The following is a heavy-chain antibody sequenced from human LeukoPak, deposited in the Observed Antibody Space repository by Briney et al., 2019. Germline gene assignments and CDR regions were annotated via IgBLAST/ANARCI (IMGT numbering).Heavy chain of an antibody. V-gene: IGHV4-34*01. Sequence: SETLSLTCAVYGGSFSGYYWSWIRQPPGKGLEWIGEINHSGSTNYNPSLKSRVTISVDTSKNQFSLKLSSVTAADTAVYYCARGLYVPPPYYYYYYMDVWGKGTTVTVSS. D-gene: IGHD2/OR15-2a*01. CDR2: INHSGST. J-gene: IGHJ6*03. CDR3: ARGLYVPPPYYYYYYMDV. CDR1: GGSFSGYY.